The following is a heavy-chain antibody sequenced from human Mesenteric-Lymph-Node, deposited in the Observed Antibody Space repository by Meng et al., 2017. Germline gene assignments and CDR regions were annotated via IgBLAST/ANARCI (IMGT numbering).Heavy chain of an antibody. CDR2: INAGNGNT. V-gene: IGHV1-3*01. Sequence: QVQLGRSGAEVKKPGASVKVSCKASGYTFTSYAMHWVRQAPGQRLEWIGWINAGNGNTEYSQKFQDRVTITRDTSASTAYMELSSLRSEDTAVYYCARGPKSGSYSNYWGQGTLVTVSS. J-gene: IGHJ4*02. D-gene: IGHD1-26*01. CDR3: ARGPKSGSYSNY. CDR1: GYTFTSYA.